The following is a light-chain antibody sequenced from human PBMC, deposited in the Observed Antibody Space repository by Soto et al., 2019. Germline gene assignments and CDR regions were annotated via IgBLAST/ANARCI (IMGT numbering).Light chain of an antibody. CDR1: QSISSY. CDR2: AAS. V-gene: IGKV1-39*01. CDR3: QQSYITWT. Sequence: DIQMTQSPSSLSASVGDRVTITCRASQSISSYLNWYQQKPGKAPKLLIYAASSLQSGVPSRFSGSGSGTDFTLTISSLQPEDVATYYCQQSYITWTFGQGTKLDIK. J-gene: IGKJ1*01.